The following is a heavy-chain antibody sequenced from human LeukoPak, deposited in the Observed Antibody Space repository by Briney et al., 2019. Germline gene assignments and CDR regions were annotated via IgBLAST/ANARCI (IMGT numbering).Heavy chain of an antibody. D-gene: IGHD2-15*01. CDR2: IIPIFGKA. CDR3: ARGYCSGGSCYELNY. V-gene: IGHV1-69*05. J-gene: IGHJ4*02. CDR1: GGTFTSYD. Sequence: GASVKVSCKASGGTFTSYDISWVRQAPGQGLEWMGRIIPIFGKANYAQKFQGRVTITTDESTSTAYMELSSLRSEDTAVYYCARGYCSGGSCYELNYWGQGTLVTVSS.